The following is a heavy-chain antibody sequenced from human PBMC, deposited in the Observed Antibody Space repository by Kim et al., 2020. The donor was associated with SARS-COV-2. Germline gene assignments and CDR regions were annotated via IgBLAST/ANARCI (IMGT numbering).Heavy chain of an antibody. CDR1: GFTFSSYA. CDR3: AKDSGNDYGVQLDS. J-gene: IGHJ5*01. V-gene: IGHV3-23*01. D-gene: IGHD4-17*01. Sequence: GGSLRLSCAASGFTFSSYAMRWVRQAPGKGLEWVSAISGSGGSKYYAVSVKGRFTISRDNYKYTMYLQMNSLRAEDTAVYYCAKDSGNDYGVQLDSWGQGTLVPVSA. CDR2: ISGSGGSK.